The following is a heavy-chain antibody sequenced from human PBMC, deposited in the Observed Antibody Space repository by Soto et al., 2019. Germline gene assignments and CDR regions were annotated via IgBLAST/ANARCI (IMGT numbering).Heavy chain of an antibody. CDR2: ISAYNGNT. CDR3: ARDSGYDYVWGSYRYTEIWFDP. V-gene: IGHV1-18*01. J-gene: IGHJ5*02. CDR1: GYTFTSYG. D-gene: IGHD3-16*02. Sequence: QVQLVQSGAEVKKPGASVKVSCKASGYTFTSYGISWVRQAPGQGLEWMGWISAYNGNTNYAQKLQGRVTMTTDTSTSTAYMELRSLRSDDTAVYYCARDSGYDYVWGSYRYTEIWFDPWGQGTLVTVSS.